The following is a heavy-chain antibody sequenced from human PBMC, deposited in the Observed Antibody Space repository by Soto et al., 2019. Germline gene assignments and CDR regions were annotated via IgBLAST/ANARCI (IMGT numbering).Heavy chain of an antibody. J-gene: IGHJ4*02. CDR3: AKDRSSSWSFDY. CDR1: GFTFSSNG. D-gene: IGHD6-13*01. Sequence: PGGSLRLSCGASGFTFSSNGMHWVRQAPGKGLEWVAVISYDGSNKYYADSVKGRFTISRDNSKNTLYLQMNSLRAEDTAVYYCAKDRSSSWSFDYWGQGTLVTVSS. V-gene: IGHV3-30*18. CDR2: ISYDGSNK.